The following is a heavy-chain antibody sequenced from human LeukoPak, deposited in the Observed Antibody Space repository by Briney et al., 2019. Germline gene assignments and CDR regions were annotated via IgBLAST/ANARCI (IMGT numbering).Heavy chain of an antibody. V-gene: IGHV3-7*01. Sequence: GGSLGLSCEASGFSFSSYRMSWVRQSPGKGLEWVATIKQDESETYYVDSVKGRFTISRDNAKNSLFLQMNSVRAEDTAVYYCARVFAYDFWSGYYIDYWGRGTLVSVSS. CDR2: IKQDESET. J-gene: IGHJ4*02. CDR1: GFSFSSYR. CDR3: ARVFAYDFWSGYYIDY. D-gene: IGHD3-3*01.